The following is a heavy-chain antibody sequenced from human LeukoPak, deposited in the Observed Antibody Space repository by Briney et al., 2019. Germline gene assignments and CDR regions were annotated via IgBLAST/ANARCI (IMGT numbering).Heavy chain of an antibody. Sequence: GGSLRLSCAASGFTFSSYAMTWVRQAPGKGLEWVSIIYSGGTTHYADSVKGRFTISRDNTKNTLYLQMDSLRAEDTAVYYCARTYYSGSGTYQRWFDPWGQGTLVTVSS. J-gene: IGHJ5*02. CDR2: IYSGGTT. CDR3: ARTYYSGSGTYQRWFDP. CDR1: GFTFSSYA. D-gene: IGHD3-10*01. V-gene: IGHV3-53*01.